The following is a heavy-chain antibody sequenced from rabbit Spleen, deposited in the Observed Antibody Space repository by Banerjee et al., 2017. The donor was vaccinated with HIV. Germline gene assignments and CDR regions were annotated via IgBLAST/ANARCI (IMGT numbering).Heavy chain of an antibody. CDR2: IVSGSSGFS. CDR1: GFSFSSNW. Sequence: LEESGGGLVTPGGTLKLTCTVSGFSFSSNWICWVRQAPGKGLEWIACIVSGSSGFSYFASWAKGRFTISKTSSTTVTLQMTSLTAADTATYFCARDLTDVIGWNFGWWGPGTLVTVS. D-gene: IGHD1-1*01. J-gene: IGHJ4*01. CDR3: ARDLTDVIGWNFGW. V-gene: IGHV1S45*01.